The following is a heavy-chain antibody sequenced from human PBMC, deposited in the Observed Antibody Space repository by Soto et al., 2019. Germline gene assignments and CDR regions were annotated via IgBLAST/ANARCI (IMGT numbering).Heavy chain of an antibody. Sequence: GGSLRLSCTASGFTFGDYAMSWFRQAPGKGLEWVGFIRSKAYGGTTEYAASVKGRFTISRDDSKSIAYLQMNSLKTEDTAVYYCTRLRWRRIDIGAFDIWGQGTMVTVSS. CDR2: IRSKAYGGTT. CDR1: GFTFGDYA. J-gene: IGHJ3*02. V-gene: IGHV3-49*03. CDR3: TRLRWRRIDIGAFDI. D-gene: IGHD4-17*01.